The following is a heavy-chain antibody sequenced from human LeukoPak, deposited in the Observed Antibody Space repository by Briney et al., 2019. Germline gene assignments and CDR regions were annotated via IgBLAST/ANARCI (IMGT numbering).Heavy chain of an antibody. J-gene: IGHJ4*02. Sequence: GGSLRLSCAASGFTFSSYWMHWVRQVPGKGLVWVSRIKTDGSNTVYADNVKGRFAISRDNAKNTLYLQMNSLRVEDTAVYYCTRTYYYDSRDYFDYWGQGALVTVSS. CDR1: GFTFSSYW. D-gene: IGHD3-22*01. CDR2: IKTDGSNT. V-gene: IGHV3-74*01. CDR3: TRTYYYDSRDYFDY.